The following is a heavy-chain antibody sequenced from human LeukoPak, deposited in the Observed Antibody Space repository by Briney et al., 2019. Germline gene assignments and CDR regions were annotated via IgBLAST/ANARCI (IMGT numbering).Heavy chain of an antibody. Sequence: GASVKVSCKASGYTFTGYYIHWVRQAPGQGLEWMGWVYLNSGGTNYAQKFQGRVTMTRDTSITTAYMELSRLTSDDTAVYYCARDVGGKSDYWGQGTLVTVSS. D-gene: IGHD4-23*01. CDR2: VYLNSGGT. V-gene: IGHV1-2*02. CDR3: ARDVGGKSDY. J-gene: IGHJ4*02. CDR1: GYTFTGYY.